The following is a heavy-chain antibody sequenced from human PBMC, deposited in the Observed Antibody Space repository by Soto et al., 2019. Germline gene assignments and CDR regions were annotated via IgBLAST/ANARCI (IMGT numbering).Heavy chain of an antibody. V-gene: IGHV2-5*02. CDR3: AYKGDGSRGFKC. J-gene: IGHJ4*02. CDR1: GFSLSTSGVG. Sequence: QITLKESGPTLVKPTQTLTLTCTFSGFSLSTSGVGVGWIRQPPGKALEWLALIYWDDDKRYRPSLKSRLTITKDTSRNQVVLTMTNMDPVDTATYYCAYKGDGSRGFKCWGQGTLVTVSS. CDR2: IYWDDDK. D-gene: IGHD1-26*01.